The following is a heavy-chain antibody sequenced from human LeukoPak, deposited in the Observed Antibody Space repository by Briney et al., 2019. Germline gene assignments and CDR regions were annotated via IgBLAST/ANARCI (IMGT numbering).Heavy chain of an antibody. CDR1: GYTFTGYY. V-gene: IGHV1-2*06. CDR3: ARGGYDFVYYYYGMDV. J-gene: IGHJ6*02. CDR2: INPNSGGT. D-gene: IGHD3-3*01. Sequence: ASVKVSCKASGYTFTGYYMHWVRQAPGQGLEWMGRINPNSGGTNYAQKFQGRVTMTRDTSISTAYMELSRLRSDDAAVYYCARGGYDFVYYYYGMDVWGQGTTVTVSS.